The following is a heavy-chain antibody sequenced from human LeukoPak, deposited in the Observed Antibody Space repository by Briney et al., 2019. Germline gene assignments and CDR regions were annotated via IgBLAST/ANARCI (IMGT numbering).Heavy chain of an antibody. CDR3: ARGKPYYYDNSCSDY. J-gene: IGHJ4*02. CDR2: IKQDGSEK. D-gene: IGHD3-22*01. CDR1: GFTFSSYW. V-gene: IGHV3-7*01. Sequence: GGSLRLSCAASGFTFSSYWMSWVRQAPGKGLEWVANIKQDGSEKYYVDSVKGRFTISRDNAKNSLYLQMNSLRAEDTAVYYCARGKPYYYDNSCSDYWGQGTLGTVSS.